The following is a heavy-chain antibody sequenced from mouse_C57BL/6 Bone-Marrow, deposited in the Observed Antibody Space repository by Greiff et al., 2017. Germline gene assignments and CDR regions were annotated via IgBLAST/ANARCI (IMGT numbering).Heavy chain of an antibody. D-gene: IGHD2-4*01. CDR2: IDPENGDT. J-gene: IGHJ3*01. Sequence: VHVKQSGAELVRPGASVKLSCTASGFNIKDDYMHWVKQRPEQGLEWIGWIDPENGDTEYASKFQGKATIPAYTSSNTAYLQLSILTAEDTAVYYCTSYDCDGAWFAYWGQGTLVTVSA. V-gene: IGHV14-4*01. CDR3: TSYDCDGAWFAY. CDR1: GFNIKDDY.